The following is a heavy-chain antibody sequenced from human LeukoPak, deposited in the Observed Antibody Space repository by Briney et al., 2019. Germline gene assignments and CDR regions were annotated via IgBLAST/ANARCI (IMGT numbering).Heavy chain of an antibody. CDR1: GYTFTNYY. J-gene: IGHJ3*01. CDR2: ISPNSGGT. Sequence: GASVKVTCKASGYTFTNYYMHWVRQAPGQGLEWMGWISPNSGGTNYAQKFQDRVTMTRDMSISTAYMELSRLRSDDTAVYYCARVYVWEGVGAFDVWGQGTRVTVSS. D-gene: IGHD1-26*01. CDR3: ARVYVWEGVGAFDV. V-gene: IGHV1-2*02.